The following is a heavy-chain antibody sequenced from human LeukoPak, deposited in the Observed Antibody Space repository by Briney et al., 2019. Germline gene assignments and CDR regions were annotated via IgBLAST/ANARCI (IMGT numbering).Heavy chain of an antibody. CDR1: GFTLSSYA. J-gene: IGHJ5*02. Sequence: GGSLRLSCAASGFTLSSYAMHWVRQAPGKGLEYVSATSSNGGSTYYANSVKGRFTISRDNSKNTLYLQMGSLRAEDMAVYYCARGAYPGDYGFSWFDPWGQGTLVTVSS. CDR2: TSSNGGST. CDR3: ARGAYPGDYGFSWFDP. D-gene: IGHD4-17*01. V-gene: IGHV3-64*01.